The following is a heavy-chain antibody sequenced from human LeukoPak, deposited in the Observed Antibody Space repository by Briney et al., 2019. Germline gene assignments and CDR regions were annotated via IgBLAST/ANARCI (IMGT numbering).Heavy chain of an antibody. CDR2: ISGRGDVI. D-gene: IGHD1-26*01. CDR3: ARPYYVAANYYFDY. V-gene: IGHV3-48*03. Sequence: TGGSLRRSCAASGFTVSNYEMNWVRQAPGKGREWVSYISGRGDVIYCADSVKVRFTISRDNAKNSLYLQMNSLRAEDTAVYYCARPYYVAANYYFDYWGQGTLVTVSS. J-gene: IGHJ4*02. CDR1: GFTVSNYE.